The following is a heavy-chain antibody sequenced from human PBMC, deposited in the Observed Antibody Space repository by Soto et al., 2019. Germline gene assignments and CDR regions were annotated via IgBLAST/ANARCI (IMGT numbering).Heavy chain of an antibody. D-gene: IGHD1-26*01. CDR3: ANGGGGELREGMAV. CDR1: GFTFSSYG. Sequence: GGSLRLSCAASGFTFSSYGMHWVRQAPGKGLEWVAVISYDGSNKYYADSVKGRFTISRDNSKNTLYLQMNSLRAEDTAVYYCANGGGGELREGMAVWGQG. J-gene: IGHJ6*02. CDR2: ISYDGSNK. V-gene: IGHV3-30*18.